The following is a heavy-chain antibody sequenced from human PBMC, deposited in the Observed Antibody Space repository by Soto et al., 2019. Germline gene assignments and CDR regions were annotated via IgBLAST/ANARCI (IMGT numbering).Heavy chain of an antibody. CDR3: ARVTTMIVAQGVMDV. CDR2: IYTSGST. CDR1: GGSISSYY. V-gene: IGHV4-4*07. D-gene: IGHD3-22*01. J-gene: IGHJ6*02. Sequence: SETLSLTCTVSGGSISSYYWSWIRQPAGKGLEWIGRIYTSGSTNYNPSLKSRVTMSVDTSKNQFSLKLSSVTAADTAVYYCARVTTMIVAQGVMDVWGQATTVTFSS.